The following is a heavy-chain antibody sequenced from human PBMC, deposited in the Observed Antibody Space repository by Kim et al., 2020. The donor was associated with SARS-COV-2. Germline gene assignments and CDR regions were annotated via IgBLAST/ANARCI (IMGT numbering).Heavy chain of an antibody. V-gene: IGHV3-66*01. Sequence: YYADSVKGRFTISRDNSKNTLYLQMNSLRAEDTAVYYCARDPIKVAKFDPWGQGTLVTVSS. D-gene: IGHD2-15*01. J-gene: IGHJ5*02. CDR3: ARDPIKVAKFDP.